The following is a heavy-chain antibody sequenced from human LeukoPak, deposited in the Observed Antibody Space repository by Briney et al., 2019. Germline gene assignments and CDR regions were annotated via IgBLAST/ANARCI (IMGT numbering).Heavy chain of an antibody. D-gene: IGHD3-22*01. V-gene: IGHV4-34*01. CDR2: INHSGST. Sequence: SETLSLTCAVFGGSFSDYYWNWIRQPPGKGLEWIGEINHSGSTNYNPSLKSRVTISIDTSKNQFSLELNSVTAADTAVYYCTRNGYYSLDSWGQGTLVTVSS. CDR1: GGSFSDYY. J-gene: IGHJ4*02. CDR3: TRNGYYSLDS.